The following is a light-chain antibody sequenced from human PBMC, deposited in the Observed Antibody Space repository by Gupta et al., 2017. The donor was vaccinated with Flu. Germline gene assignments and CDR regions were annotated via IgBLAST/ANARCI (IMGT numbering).Light chain of an antibody. Sequence: QSVLTQPPSASGTPGQRVSVSCSGSSSNIGGNAVNWYQHLPGMAPKLLIYSNNQRPSGSPDRFSASKSGTSASLAISGLQSEDEADYYCATWDDSLNGLVFGGGTKLTVL. CDR2: SNN. J-gene: IGLJ2*01. CDR1: SSNIGGNA. CDR3: ATWDDSLNGLV. V-gene: IGLV1-44*01.